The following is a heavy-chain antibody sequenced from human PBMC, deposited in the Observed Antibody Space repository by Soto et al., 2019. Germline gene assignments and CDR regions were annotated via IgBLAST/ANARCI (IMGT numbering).Heavy chain of an antibody. D-gene: IGHD5-12*01. CDR1: GYSFTSYD. V-gene: IGHV1-2*04. Sequence: GASVKVSCKASGYSFTSYDINWVRQATGQGLEWMGWMNPNSGGTNYAQKFQGWGTMTRDTSISTAYMELSRLRSDDTAVYYCARDEMATGHAFDIWGQGTMVTVSS. CDR2: MNPNSGGT. J-gene: IGHJ3*02. CDR3: ARDEMATGHAFDI.